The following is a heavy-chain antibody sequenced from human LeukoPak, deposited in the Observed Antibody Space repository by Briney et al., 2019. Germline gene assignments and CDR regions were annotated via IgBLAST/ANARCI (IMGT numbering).Heavy chain of an antibody. CDR2: IRYDAITQ. D-gene: IGHD3-16*01. V-gene: IGHV3-30*02. CDR3: AKDKLWGEDYFDY. Sequence: GGSLRLSCAASGFTFSNYGMHWVRQAPGKGLKWVAFIRYDAITQYYADSVKGRSTISRDNSKNTLYLQMNSLRAEDTAIYYCAKDKLWGEDYFDYRGQGTLVTVSS. CDR1: GFTFSNYG. J-gene: IGHJ4*02.